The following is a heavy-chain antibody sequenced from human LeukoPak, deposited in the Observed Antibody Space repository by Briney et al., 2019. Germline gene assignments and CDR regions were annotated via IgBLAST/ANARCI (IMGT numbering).Heavy chain of an antibody. V-gene: IGHV3-21*01. CDR2: ISSSSSYI. CDR1: GFTFSSYS. D-gene: IGHD6-13*01. J-gene: IGHJ4*02. Sequence: GGSLRLSCAASGFTFSSYSMNWVRQAPGKGLEWVSSISSSSSYIYYADSVKGRFTISRDNSKNTLYLQMNSLRAEDTAVYYCARDNVAAAGLGFDYWGQGTLVTVSS. CDR3: ARDNVAAAGLGFDY.